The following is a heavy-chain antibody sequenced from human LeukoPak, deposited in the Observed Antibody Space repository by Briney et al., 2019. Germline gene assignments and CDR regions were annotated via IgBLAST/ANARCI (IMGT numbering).Heavy chain of an antibody. J-gene: IGHJ4*02. CDR3: ARAGYSSGWDY. D-gene: IGHD6-19*01. Sequence: GGSLRLSCAASGFTFSSYAMNWVCQAPGKGLEWVSGISGSGGSTYYADSVKGRFTISRDNSKNTLYLQMNSLRAEDTAVYYCARAGYSSGWDYWGQGTLVTVSS. CDR1: GFTFSSYA. CDR2: ISGSGGST. V-gene: IGHV3-23*01.